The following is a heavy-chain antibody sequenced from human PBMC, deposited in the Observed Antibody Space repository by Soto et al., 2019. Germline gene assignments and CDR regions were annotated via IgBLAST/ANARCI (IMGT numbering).Heavy chain of an antibody. CDR1: GYSFTSYV. V-gene: IGHV1-8*01. CDR3: ARGNWDDY. J-gene: IGHJ4*02. CDR2: MNPNSGNT. Sequence: ASGKVSCKGSGYSFTSYVINWVRQATGQGLEWMGWMNPNSGNTGYAQKLQGRVTMTRNTSISTAYMELSSLRSEDTAVYYCARGNWDDYWGQGTLVTVSS. D-gene: IGHD1-26*01.